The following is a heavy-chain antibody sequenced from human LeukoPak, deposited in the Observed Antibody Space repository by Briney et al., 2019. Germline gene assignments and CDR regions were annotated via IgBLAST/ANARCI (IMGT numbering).Heavy chain of an antibody. CDR1: GFTLSSYW. Sequence: PGGSLRLSCATSGFTLSSYWMHWVRQVPGKGLEWLSRINNDGVSTSYADSVKGRFTISRDNSKNTLYLQMNSLRAEDTAVYYCARDGAVAEKDYYYGMDVWGQGTTVTVSS. D-gene: IGHD6-19*01. V-gene: IGHV3-74*01. J-gene: IGHJ6*02. CDR3: ARDGAVAEKDYYYGMDV. CDR2: INNDGVST.